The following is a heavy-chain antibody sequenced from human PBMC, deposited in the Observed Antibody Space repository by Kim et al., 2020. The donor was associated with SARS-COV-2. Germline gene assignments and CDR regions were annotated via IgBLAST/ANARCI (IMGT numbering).Heavy chain of an antibody. J-gene: IGHJ6*02. CDR1: GGTFSSYA. D-gene: IGHD5-18*01. CDR2: IIPIFGTA. CDR3: ASPSGPRIQLWLRYYGMDV. V-gene: IGHV1-69*13. Sequence: SVKVSCKASGGTFSSYAISWVRQAPGQGLEWMGGIIPIFGTANYAQKFQGRVTITADESTSTAYMELSSLRSEDTAVYYCASPSGPRIQLWLRYYGMDVWGQGTTVTVSS.